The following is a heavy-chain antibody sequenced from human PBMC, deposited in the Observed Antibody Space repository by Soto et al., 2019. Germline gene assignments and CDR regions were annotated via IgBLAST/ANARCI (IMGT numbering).Heavy chain of an antibody. D-gene: IGHD4-17*01. Sequence: QVQLQESGPGLVKPSQTLSLPCTVSGGSISSCDYYWSWIRQPPGKGLEWIGYIYYSGSTSYNPSVKSRVTISVDTATSQFSLKLIAVTAADTAVYYCALYGDYTQGAFDIWGQGTMVTVSS. J-gene: IGHJ3*02. CDR2: IYYSGST. V-gene: IGHV4-30-4*01. CDR1: GGSISSCDYY. CDR3: ALYGDYTQGAFDI.